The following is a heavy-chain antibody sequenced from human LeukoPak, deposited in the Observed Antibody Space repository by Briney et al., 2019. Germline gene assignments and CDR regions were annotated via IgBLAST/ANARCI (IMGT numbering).Heavy chain of an antibody. Sequence: SETLSLTCTVSGGSVSSGSYLWSWIRQPPGKGLEWIGYIYHNGNTNYNPSLKSRVTISLDTSKKQFSLKLISVTAADTAVYYCAREFSGYPLSYGLDVWGQGTTVTVSS. CDR3: AREFSGYPLSYGLDV. CDR2: IYHNGNT. CDR1: GGSVSSGSYL. D-gene: IGHD3-22*01. V-gene: IGHV4-61*01. J-gene: IGHJ6*02.